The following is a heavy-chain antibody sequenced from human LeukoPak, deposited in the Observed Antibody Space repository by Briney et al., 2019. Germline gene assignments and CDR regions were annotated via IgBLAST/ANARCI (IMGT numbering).Heavy chain of an antibody. CDR3: AKSYGSITTRRWYFGY. Sequence: GGSLRPSCAASGFAFSNYAMSWVRQAPGEGLEWVSVISASGSSTYHADSVKGRFTISRDNSKNTLFLQMNSLRAEGTALYYCAKSYGSITTRRWYFGYWGQGTLVTVSS. CDR2: ISASGSST. J-gene: IGHJ4*02. CDR1: GFAFSNYA. D-gene: IGHD1-1*01. V-gene: IGHV3-23*01.